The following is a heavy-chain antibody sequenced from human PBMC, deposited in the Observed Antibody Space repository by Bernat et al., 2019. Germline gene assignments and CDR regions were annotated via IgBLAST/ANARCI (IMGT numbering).Heavy chain of an antibody. CDR2: ISNDGSRT. J-gene: IGHJ4*02. CDR1: GFTFSTSW. D-gene: IGHD6-19*01. CDR3: ARAGDTNGWY. V-gene: IGHV3-74*01. Sequence: EVQLVESGGDLVQPGGSLRLSCAASGFTFSTSWMHWVRQDPGKGLVWVSRISNDGSRTEYADSVKGRFTISRDNAKNTLYLQMNSLRAEDTAVYYCARAGDTNGWYWGQGTLVTVSS.